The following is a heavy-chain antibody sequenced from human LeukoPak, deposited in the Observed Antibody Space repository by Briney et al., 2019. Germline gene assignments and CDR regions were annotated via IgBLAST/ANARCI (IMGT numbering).Heavy chain of an antibody. CDR1: GYKFTGNY. J-gene: IGHJ5*02. CDR2: INPISGRT. CDR3: ARDSVAIVAVTNPCFDT. Sequence: RGASVKVSCKASGYKFTGNYMHWVRQAPGQGPEWMGWINPISGRTSYAQKFVGRVTLTRNTSITTAYMELGSLTSDDTAVYYCARDSVAIVAVTNPCFDTWGQGTHVTVSS. V-gene: IGHV1-2*02. D-gene: IGHD5-18*01.